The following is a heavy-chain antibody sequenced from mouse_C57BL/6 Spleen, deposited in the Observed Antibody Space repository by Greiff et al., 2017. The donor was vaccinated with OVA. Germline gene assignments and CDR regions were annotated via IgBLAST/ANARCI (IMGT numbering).Heavy chain of an antibody. D-gene: IGHD1-1*01. J-gene: IGHJ2*01. CDR3: TRHYGSSLYYFDY. V-gene: IGHV1-15*01. CDR1: GYTFTDYE. CDR2: IDPETGGT. Sequence: QVQLQQSGAELVRPGASVTLSCKASGYTFTDYEMHWVKQTPVHGLEWIGAIDPETGGTAYNQKFKGKAILTADKSSSTAYMELRSLTSEDSAVYYCTRHYGSSLYYFDYWGQGTTLTVSS.